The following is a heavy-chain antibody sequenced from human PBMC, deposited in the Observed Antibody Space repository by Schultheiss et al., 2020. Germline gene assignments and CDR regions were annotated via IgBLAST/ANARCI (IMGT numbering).Heavy chain of an antibody. CDR1: GFTFDDYA. CDR2: ISWNSGSI. J-gene: IGHJ5*02. D-gene: IGHD3-22*01. Sequence: GGSLRLSCAASGFTFDDYAMHWVRQAPGKGLEWVSGISWNSGSIGYADSVKGRFTISRDNAKNSLYLQMNSLRAEDTAVYYCAKDRGFTMIVTWGQGTLVTVSS. CDR3: AKDRGFTMIVT. V-gene: IGHV3-9*01.